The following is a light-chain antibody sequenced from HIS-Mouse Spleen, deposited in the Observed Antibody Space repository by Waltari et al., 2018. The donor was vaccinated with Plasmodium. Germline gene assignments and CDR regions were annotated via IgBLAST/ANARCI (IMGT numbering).Light chain of an antibody. Sequence: SYELTQPPSVSVSPRQTARITCPGDALPQKYAYWYQQTSGQTPVLVIYEDSKRPSGIPERFSGSSSGTMATLTISGAQVEDEADYYCYSTDSSGNHRVFGGGTKLTVL. V-gene: IGLV3-10*01. CDR2: EDS. J-gene: IGLJ3*02. CDR3: YSTDSSGNHRV. CDR1: ALPQKY.